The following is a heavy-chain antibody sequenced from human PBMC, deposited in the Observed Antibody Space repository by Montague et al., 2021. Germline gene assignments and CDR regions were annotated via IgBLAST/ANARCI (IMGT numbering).Heavy chain of an antibody. D-gene: IGHD1-26*01. V-gene: IGHV3-64D*09. J-gene: IGHJ6*02. CDR3: VREVFSPNGMDV. Sequence: SLRLSCAASGFTFSSYTMRWVRHVPGKGLEYVSAISPNGDNTYYAYSVKGRFTISRDNSKNTLYLQMHSLRAEDTALYYCVREVFSPNGMDVWGQGTTVTVSS. CDR2: ISPNGDNT. CDR1: GFTFSSYT.